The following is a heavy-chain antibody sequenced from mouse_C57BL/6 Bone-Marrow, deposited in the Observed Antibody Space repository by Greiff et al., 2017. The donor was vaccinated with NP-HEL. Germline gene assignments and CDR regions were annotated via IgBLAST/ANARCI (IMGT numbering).Heavy chain of an antibody. V-gene: IGHV2-2*01. CDR3: ARPSIYYGNYRYFDV. Sequence: QVQLQQSGPGLVQPSQSLSITCTVSGFSLTSYGVHWVRQSPGKGLEWLGVIWSGGSTDYNAAFISRMSLSKDNSQSQVFFKMNSLQADDTAIYYCARPSIYYGNYRYFDVWGTGTTVTVSS. D-gene: IGHD2-1*01. CDR1: GFSLTSYG. J-gene: IGHJ1*03. CDR2: IWSGGST.